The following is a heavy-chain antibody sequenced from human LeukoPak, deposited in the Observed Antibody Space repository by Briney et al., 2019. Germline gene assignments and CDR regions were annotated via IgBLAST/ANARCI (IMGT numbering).Heavy chain of an antibody. CDR2: INPNSGGT. Sequence: ASVKVSCKASGYTFTGYYMHWVRQAPGQGLEWMGWINPNSGGTKYEQKFQGRVTMTRDTSISTAYMEMSRLRYDDTAVYYCARPYCSSTSCYENWFDPWGQGTLVTVSS. D-gene: IGHD2-2*01. J-gene: IGHJ5*02. CDR3: ARPYCSSTSCYENWFDP. V-gene: IGHV1-2*02. CDR1: GYTFTGYY.